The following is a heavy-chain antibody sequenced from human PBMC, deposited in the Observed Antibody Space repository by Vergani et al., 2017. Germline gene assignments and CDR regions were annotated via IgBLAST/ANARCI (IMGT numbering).Heavy chain of an antibody. CDR1: GYSFTSYW. Sequence: EVQLVQSGAEVKKPGESLKISCKGSGYSFTSYWIGWVRQMPGKGLEWMGIIYPGDSDTRYSPSFQGQVTSSADKSISTAYLQWSSQKASDNAMYYCARLVAVAGMSSGAFDIWGQGTMVTVSS. J-gene: IGHJ3*02. D-gene: IGHD6-19*01. CDR2: IYPGDSDT. CDR3: ARLVAVAGMSSGAFDI. V-gene: IGHV5-51*01.